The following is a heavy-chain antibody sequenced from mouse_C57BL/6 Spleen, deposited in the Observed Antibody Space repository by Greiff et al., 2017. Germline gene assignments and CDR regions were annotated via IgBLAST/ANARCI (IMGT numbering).Heavy chain of an antibody. CDR3: VREVTTVVDLDY. D-gene: IGHD1-1*01. V-gene: IGHV10-3*01. Sequence: EVPLVESGGCLVQPKGSFKLSCAASGFTFNTSAMHWVRQAPGKGLEWVARIRSKSSNYATYYADSLKDRFTISRDDSQSMLYLQMNNLKTEDTAMYYCVREVTTVVDLDYWGQGTTLTVSS. CDR1: GFTFNTSA. CDR2: IRSKSSNYAT. J-gene: IGHJ2*01.